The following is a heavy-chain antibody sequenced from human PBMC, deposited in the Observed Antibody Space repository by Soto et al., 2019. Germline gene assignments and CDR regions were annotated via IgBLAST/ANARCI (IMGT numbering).Heavy chain of an antibody. CDR3: AKSQKPKPRPYYYDSSGYYYYYYGMDV. V-gene: IGHV3-30*18. Sequence: GGSLRLSCAASGFTFSSYGMHWVRQAPGKGLEWVAVISYDGSNKYYADSVKGRFTISRDNSKNTLYLQMNSLRAEDTAVYYCAKSQKPKPRPYYYDSSGYYYYYYGMDVWGQGTTVTVSS. D-gene: IGHD3-22*01. J-gene: IGHJ6*02. CDR1: GFTFSSYG. CDR2: ISYDGSNK.